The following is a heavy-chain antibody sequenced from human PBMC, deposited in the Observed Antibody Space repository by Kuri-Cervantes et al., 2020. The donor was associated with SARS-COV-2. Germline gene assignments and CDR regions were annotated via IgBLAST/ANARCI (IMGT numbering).Heavy chain of an antibody. J-gene: IGHJ6*03. CDR3: ARDRGGHMDV. D-gene: IGHD3-16*01. CDR1: GGSIASSSHY. CDR2: IYYSGHT. V-gene: IGHV4-39*07. Sequence: SETLSLTCTVSGGSIASSSHYWGWIRQPPGKGLEWIGSIYYSGHTFYNSSLKSRLTISADTSKNQFSLKLSSVTAADTAVYYCARDRGGHMDVWGKGTTVTVSS.